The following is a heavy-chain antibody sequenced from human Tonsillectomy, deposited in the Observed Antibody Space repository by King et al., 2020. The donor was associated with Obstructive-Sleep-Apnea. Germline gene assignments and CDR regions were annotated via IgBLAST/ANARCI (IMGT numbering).Heavy chain of an antibody. CDR1: DGSISSGDYY. Sequence: QLQESGPGLVKPSQTLSLTCTVSDGSISSGDYYWSWIRQPPGKGLEWIGYIYYSGSTSYNPSLKSRLTISADTSKNQFSLKLSSVTAADTAVYYCARSDYFDTSGYLVWGQGTLVTVSS. V-gene: IGHV4-30-4*01. CDR2: IYYSGST. D-gene: IGHD3-22*01. J-gene: IGHJ4*02. CDR3: ARSDYFDTSGYLV.